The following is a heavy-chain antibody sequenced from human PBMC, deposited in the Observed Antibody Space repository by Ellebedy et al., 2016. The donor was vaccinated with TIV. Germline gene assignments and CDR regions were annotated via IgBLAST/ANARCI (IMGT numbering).Heavy chain of an antibody. CDR3: AKDTSSSSWYGRGYYYYGMDV. CDR1: GFTFSDYY. CDR2: ISSSGSTI. V-gene: IGHV3-11*01. J-gene: IGHJ6*02. D-gene: IGHD6-13*01. Sequence: GESLKISXAASGFTFSDYYMNWIRQAPGKGLEWVSYISSSGSTIYYADFVKGRFTISRDNAKNSLYLQMNSLRAEDTALYYCAKDTSSSSWYGRGYYYYGMDVWGQGTTVTVSS.